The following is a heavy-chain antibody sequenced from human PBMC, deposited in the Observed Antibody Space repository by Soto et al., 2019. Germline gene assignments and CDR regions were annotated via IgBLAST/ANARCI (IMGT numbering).Heavy chain of an antibody. CDR2: ISHHGLKE. J-gene: IGHJ4*02. CDR3: AKDWVGGSNKYYFES. V-gene: IGHV3-30*18. Sequence: QVQLVESGGGVVRPGRSLRLSCVASGFTFRDYGMHWVRQAPGKGLEWVAGISHHGLKEHYADSVKGRFTISRANSKKTVYLQLNSLRGDDTAVYYCAKDWVGGSNKYYFESWGQATLVTVSS. CDR1: GFTFRDYG. D-gene: IGHD1-26*01.